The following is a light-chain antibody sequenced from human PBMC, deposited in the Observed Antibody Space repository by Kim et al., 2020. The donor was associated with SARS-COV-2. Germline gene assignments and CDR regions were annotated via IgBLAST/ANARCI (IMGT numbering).Light chain of an antibody. CDR3: QQFNSYFT. CDR1: QGISSA. J-gene: IGKJ5*01. CDR2: DAS. Sequence: AIQLTQSPSSLSASVGDRVTITCRASQGISSALAWYQQKPGKAPKLLIYDASSLESGVPSRFSGSGYGTDFTLTISSLQPEDFATYYCQQFNSYFTFGQGTRLEIK. V-gene: IGKV1-13*02.